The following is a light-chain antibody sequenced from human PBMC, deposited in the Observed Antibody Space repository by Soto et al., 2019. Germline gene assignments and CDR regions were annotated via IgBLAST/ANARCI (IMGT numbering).Light chain of an antibody. Sequence: DIQMTQSPSSLSSSLGDRVTITCRASQSISSYLNWYQQKPGKAPKRLVYAASNLQSGVPSRFSGSGSETEFTLTISSLQPEDFATYYCLKHNSFPLNFGGGTKVDIK. CDR3: LKHNSFPLN. V-gene: IGKV1-17*01. CDR2: AAS. CDR1: QSISSY. J-gene: IGKJ4*01.